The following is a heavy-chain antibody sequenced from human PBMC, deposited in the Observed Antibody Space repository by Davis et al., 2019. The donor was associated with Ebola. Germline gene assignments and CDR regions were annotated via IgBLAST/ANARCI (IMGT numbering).Heavy chain of an antibody. V-gene: IGHV3-30*18. CDR2: ISYDGSNK. CDR1: GFTFSSYG. CDR3: AKADPQQYFDY. J-gene: IGHJ4*02. Sequence: PGGSLRLSCAASGFTFSSYGMHWVRQAPGKGLEWVAVISYDGSNKYYADSLKGRFTISRDYSKNTLSLQMNSLRAEDTAVYYCAKADPQQYFDYWGQGTLVTVSS.